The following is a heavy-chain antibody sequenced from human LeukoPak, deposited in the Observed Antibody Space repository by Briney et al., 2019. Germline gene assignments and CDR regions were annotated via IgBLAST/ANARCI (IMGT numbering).Heavy chain of an antibody. CDR1: GYTFTSYG. CDR3: ARDILTGCYAAPWNDVLDY. J-gene: IGHJ4*02. Sequence: ASVKVSCKASGYTFTSYGISWVRQAPGQGLEWMGWISAYNGNTNYAQKLQGRVTMTTDTSTSTAYMELRSLRSDDTAVYYCARDILTGCYAAPWNDVLDYWGQGTLVTVSS. CDR2: ISAYNGNT. V-gene: IGHV1-18*01. D-gene: IGHD3-9*01.